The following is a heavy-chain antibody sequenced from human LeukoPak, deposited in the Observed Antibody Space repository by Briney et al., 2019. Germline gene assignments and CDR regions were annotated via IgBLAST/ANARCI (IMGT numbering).Heavy chain of an antibody. CDR1: GFTFSSYS. CDR3: ARDYYDSSGYTLRAN. J-gene: IGHJ4*02. V-gene: IGHV3-21*01. Sequence: PGGSLRLSCAASGFTFSSYSMNWVRQAPGKGLEWVSSISRSSNYKYYADSVKGRFTISRDNAKNSLYLQMNSLGAEDTAVYYCARDYYDSSGYTLRANWGQGTQVTVSS. CDR2: ISRSSNYK. D-gene: IGHD3-22*01.